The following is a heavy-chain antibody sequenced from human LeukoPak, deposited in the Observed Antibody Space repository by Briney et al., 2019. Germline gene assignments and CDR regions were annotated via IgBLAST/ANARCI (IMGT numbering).Heavy chain of an antibody. V-gene: IGHV3-74*03. D-gene: IGHD3-10*01. CDR3: ASGGPRGFSR. J-gene: IGHJ4*02. Sequence: PRGSLRLSCTASGLSLNYFWMHWVRQAPGKGLAWVSRISNDGTSTKYADSVKGRFTISRDNAKNTLYLEMDTLRAEDTAVYYCASGGPRGFSRWGQGTLVTVFS. CDR1: GLSLNYFW. CDR2: ISNDGTST.